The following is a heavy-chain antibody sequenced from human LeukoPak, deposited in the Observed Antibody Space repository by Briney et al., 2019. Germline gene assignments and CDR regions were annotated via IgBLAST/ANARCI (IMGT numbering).Heavy chain of an antibody. V-gene: IGHV3-48*04. CDR2: ISSSSSTI. D-gene: IGHD4-23*01. CDR1: GFTFSSYS. CDR3: ARDHYGGNSGIDY. J-gene: IGHJ4*02. Sequence: GGSLRLSCAASGFTFSSYSMNWVRQAPGKGLEWVSYISSSSSTIYYADSVKGRFTISRDNAKNSLYLQMNSLRAEDTAVYYCARDHYGGNSGIDYWGQGTLVTVSS.